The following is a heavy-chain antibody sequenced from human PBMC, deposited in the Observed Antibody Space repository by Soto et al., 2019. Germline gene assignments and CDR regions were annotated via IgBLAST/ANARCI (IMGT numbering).Heavy chain of an antibody. J-gene: IGHJ5*02. V-gene: IGHV4-39*02. CDR3: ARHKTTMLTVVSAFDP. Sequence: SETLSLTCSVSGYSVSSSDYYWAWIRQPPGKGLEWIGSMLYSGLTYYNPSLKSRVTFSVDTSKNHFSLKLSSVTAADTAVYYCARHKTTMLTVVSAFDPWGQGTRVTVSS. CDR1: GYSVSSSDYY. CDR2: MLYSGLT. D-gene: IGHD3-22*01.